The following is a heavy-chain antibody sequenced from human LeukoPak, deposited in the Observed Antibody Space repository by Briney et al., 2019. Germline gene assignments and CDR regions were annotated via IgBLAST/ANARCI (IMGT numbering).Heavy chain of an antibody. CDR3: AKWGDYDVLTGYYVSDY. D-gene: IGHD3-9*01. CDR2: ITGNGGNT. V-gene: IGHV3-23*01. Sequence: GASLRLSCAASGFTFSNYAMSWVRQAPGKGLEWVSAITGNGGNTYYADSVKGRFTISRGNSKNTVFLQMNSLRAEDTAVYYCAKWGDYDVLTGYYVSDYWGQGTLVTVSS. CDR1: GFTFSNYA. J-gene: IGHJ4*02.